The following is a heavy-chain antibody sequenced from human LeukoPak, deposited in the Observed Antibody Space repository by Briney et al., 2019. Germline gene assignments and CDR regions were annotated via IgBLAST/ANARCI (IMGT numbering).Heavy chain of an antibody. V-gene: IGHV4-59*01. Sequence: SETLSLTCTVSGGTISSYFWTWIRQPPGKGLEWMGYIYYSGTTNYSPSLKSRVSMSVDTSKNQFSLKLSSVTAADTAVYYCARHDDYSRTFDIWGQGTLVTVSS. CDR3: ARHDDYSRTFDI. CDR1: GGTISSYF. D-gene: IGHD4-11*01. CDR2: IYYSGTT. J-gene: IGHJ3*02.